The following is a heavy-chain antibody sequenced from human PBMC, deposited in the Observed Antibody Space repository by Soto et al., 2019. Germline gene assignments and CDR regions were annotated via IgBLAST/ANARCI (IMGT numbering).Heavy chain of an antibody. Sequence: SVKVSCKASGGTFSSYTISWVRQAPGQGLEWMGRIIPILGIANYAQKFQGRVTITADKSTSTAHMELRSLRSDDTAVYCCAREPYSSGWYRRSDSPRLDYWGQGTLVTVSS. V-gene: IGHV1-69*04. J-gene: IGHJ4*02. CDR3: AREPYSSGWYRRSDSPRLDY. CDR1: GGTFSSYT. CDR2: IIPILGIA. D-gene: IGHD6-19*01.